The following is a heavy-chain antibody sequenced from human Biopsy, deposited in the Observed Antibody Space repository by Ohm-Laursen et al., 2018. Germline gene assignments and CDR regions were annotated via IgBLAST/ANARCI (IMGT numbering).Heavy chain of an antibody. V-gene: IGHV1-2*02. CDR3: ALGEPFDY. Sequence: VSVKVSCKVSGYTFTDYRLYWVRQAPGQGLDLMGWIDPNTGDTDYPQKFQGRVTMTSDTSIDTAYVELSSLTSGDTAVYYCALGEPFDYWGQGTLVTVSS. J-gene: IGHJ4*02. CDR1: GYTFTDYR. CDR2: IDPNTGDT. D-gene: IGHD3-16*01.